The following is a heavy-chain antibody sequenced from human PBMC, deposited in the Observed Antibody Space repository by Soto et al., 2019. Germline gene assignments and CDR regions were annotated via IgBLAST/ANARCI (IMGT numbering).Heavy chain of an antibody. J-gene: IGHJ4*02. Sequence: QVQLQESGPGLVKPSQTLSLTCTVSGGSTSSDNYWSWIRQPPGKGLEWIGHIYYSGNTDYNPSLKSRLAISIDTSKNQFSLKLSSVTAAETAVYFCAREGGESSDGLYYFDSWGQGSLVNVSS. CDR2: IYYSGNT. CDR3: AREGGESSDGLYYFDS. CDR1: GGSTSSDNY. D-gene: IGHD3-16*01. V-gene: IGHV4-30-4*01.